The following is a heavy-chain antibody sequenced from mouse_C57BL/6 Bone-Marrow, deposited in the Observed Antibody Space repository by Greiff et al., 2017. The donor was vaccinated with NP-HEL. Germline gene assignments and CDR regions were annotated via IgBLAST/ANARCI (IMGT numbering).Heavy chain of an antibody. CDR1: GFNIKNTY. Sequence: EVKLMESVAELVRPGASVKLSCTASGFNIKNTYMPWVKQRPEQGLEWIGRIDPANGNTNYAPKFQGQATITADPSSNTAYLQLSSLTSEDTAIYYCARRYYSPRYFDYWGQGTTLTVSS. CDR3: ARRYYSPRYFDY. J-gene: IGHJ2*01. CDR2: IDPANGNT. V-gene: IGHV14-3*01. D-gene: IGHD2-12*01.